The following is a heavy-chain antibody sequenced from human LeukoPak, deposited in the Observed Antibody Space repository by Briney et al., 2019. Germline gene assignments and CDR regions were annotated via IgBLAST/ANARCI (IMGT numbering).Heavy chain of an antibody. CDR1: GGTFSSYA. CDR3: ARGEVADDYYYYYYMDV. D-gene: IGHD6-13*01. CDR2: IIPIFGTA. J-gene: IGHJ6*03. Sequence: GSSVKVSCKASGGTFSSYAISWVRQAPGQGLEWMGRIIPIFGTANYAQKFQGRVTITTGESTSTAYMELSSLRSEDTAVYYCARGEVADDYYYYYYMDVWGKGTTVTVSS. V-gene: IGHV1-69*05.